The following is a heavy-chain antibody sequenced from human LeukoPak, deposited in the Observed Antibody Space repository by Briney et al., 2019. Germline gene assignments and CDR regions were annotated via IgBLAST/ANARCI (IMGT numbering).Heavy chain of an antibody. CDR2: INPNSGGT. CDR1: GYTFTGYC. V-gene: IGHV1-2*02. CDR3: ARDAYSSSYVYNWFDP. D-gene: IGHD6-6*01. J-gene: IGHJ5*02. Sequence: ASVKVSCKASGYTFTGYCMHWVRQAPGQGLEWMGWINPNSGGTNYAQKFQGRVTMTRDTSISTAYMELSRLRSDDTAVYYCARDAYSSSYVYNWFDPWGQGTLVTVSS.